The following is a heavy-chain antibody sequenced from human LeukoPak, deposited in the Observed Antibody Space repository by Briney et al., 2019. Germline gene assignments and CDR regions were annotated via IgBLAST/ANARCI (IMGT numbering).Heavy chain of an antibody. J-gene: IGHJ4*02. CDR2: ICYSGST. D-gene: IGHD3-10*01. CDR3: ARAAYYYGSGVDY. V-gene: IGHV4-59*01. Sequence: SETLSLTCTVSGGSISSYYWSWIRQPPGKGLEWIGYICYSGSTNYNPSLKSRVTISVDTSKNQFSLKLSSVTAADTAVYYCARAAYYYGSGVDYWGQGTLVTVSS. CDR1: GGSISSYY.